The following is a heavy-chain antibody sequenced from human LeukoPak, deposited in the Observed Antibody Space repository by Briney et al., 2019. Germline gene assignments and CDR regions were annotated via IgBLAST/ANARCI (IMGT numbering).Heavy chain of an antibody. CDR1: GFTFSSYA. J-gene: IGHJ6*02. V-gene: IGHV3-23*01. CDR3: ATQGCGGDCYSGMDV. D-gene: IGHD2-21*02. CDR2: ISGSGGST. Sequence: GSLRLSCAASGFTFSSYAMSWVRQAPGKGLEWVSAISGSGGSTYYADSVKGRFTISRDNSKNTLYLQMNSLRAEDTAVYYCATQGCGGDCYSGMDVWGQGTTVTVSS.